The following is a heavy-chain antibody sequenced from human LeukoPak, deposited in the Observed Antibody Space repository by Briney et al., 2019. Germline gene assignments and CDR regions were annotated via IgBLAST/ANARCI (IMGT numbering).Heavy chain of an antibody. Sequence: GASVKVSCKASGYTFTSYYMHWVRHAPGQGLEWMGIINPSGGSTSYAQKFQGRVTMTRDTSTSTVYMELSSLRSEDTAVYYCARGGGSILTGYYTFGYWGQGTLVTVSS. CDR2: INPSGGST. CDR3: ARGGGSILTGYYTFGY. J-gene: IGHJ4*02. D-gene: IGHD3-9*01. V-gene: IGHV1-46*01. CDR1: GYTFTSYY.